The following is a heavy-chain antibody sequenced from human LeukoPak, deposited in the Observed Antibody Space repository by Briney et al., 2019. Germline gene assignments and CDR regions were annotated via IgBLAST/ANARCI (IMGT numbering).Heavy chain of an antibody. V-gene: IGHV3-23*01. J-gene: IGHJ6*03. D-gene: IGHD3-10*01. CDR1: GFTFSSYA. Sequence: GGSLRLSCAASGFTFSSYAMSWVRQAPGKGLEWVSAISGSGGSTYYADSVKGRFTISRDNSKNTLYLQMNSLRAEDTAVYYCAKVGFGAAHANYYYYMDVWGKGTTVTVSS. CDR3: AKVGFGAAHANYYYYMDV. CDR2: ISGSGGST.